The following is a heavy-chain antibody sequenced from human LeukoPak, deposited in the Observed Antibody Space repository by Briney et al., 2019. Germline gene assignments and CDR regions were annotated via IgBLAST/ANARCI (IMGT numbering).Heavy chain of an antibody. J-gene: IGHJ6*03. Sequence: PGGTLRLSCAGSGFIFSDYYSSWIRQAQGKGLEGVSYISSSGSTIYYADSVKGRFTISRDNAKNSLYLQMNSLRAEDTAVYYCARDRGGPYYYYMDVWGKGTTVTVSS. CDR2: ISSSGSTI. CDR1: GFIFSDYY. V-gene: IGHV3-11*04. D-gene: IGHD3-10*01. CDR3: ARDRGGPYYYYMDV.